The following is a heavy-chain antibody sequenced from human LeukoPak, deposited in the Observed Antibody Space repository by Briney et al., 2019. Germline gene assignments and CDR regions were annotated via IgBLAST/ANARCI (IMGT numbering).Heavy chain of an antibody. V-gene: IGHV1-46*01. CDR1: GDSFTSYY. J-gene: IGHJ3*02. CDR3: ARGRHYYDSSDYYYEGDGFDI. CDR2: INPSGGST. D-gene: IGHD3-22*01. Sequence: GASVKVSCKASGDSFTSYYMHWVRQAPGQGLEWMGIINPSGGSTSYAQKFQGRVTMTRDMSTSTVYMELSNLRSGDTAVYYCARGRHYYDSSDYYYEGDGFDIWGQGTMVTVPS.